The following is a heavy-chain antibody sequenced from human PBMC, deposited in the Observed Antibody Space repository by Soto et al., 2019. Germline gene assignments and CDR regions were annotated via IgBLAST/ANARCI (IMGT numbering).Heavy chain of an antibody. CDR2: IYYSGST. CDR3: ARTVGGGYYYMDV. D-gene: IGHD3-10*01. CDR1: GGSISSYY. V-gene: IGHV4-59*01. J-gene: IGHJ6*03. Sequence: PSETLSLTCTVSGGSISSYYWSWIRQPPGKGLEWIGYIYYSGSTNYNPSLKSRVTISVDTSKNQFSLKLSSVTAADTAVYYCARTVGGGYYYMDVWGKGTTVTVSS.